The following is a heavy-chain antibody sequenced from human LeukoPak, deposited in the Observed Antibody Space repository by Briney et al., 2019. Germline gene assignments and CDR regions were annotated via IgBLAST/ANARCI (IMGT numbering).Heavy chain of an antibody. CDR1: GFTFSSYP. D-gene: IGHD5-18*01. Sequence: GRSLRLSCAASGFTFSSYPMHWVRQAPGKGLEWVAVIGYDGVNKYYADSVKGRFTISRDNSKNTLYLQMSSLTAEDTAVYYCVKGWIQAVGNFCWGQGTLVTVSS. V-gene: IGHV3-30*14. J-gene: IGHJ4*02. CDR2: IGYDGVNK. CDR3: VKGWIQAVGNFC.